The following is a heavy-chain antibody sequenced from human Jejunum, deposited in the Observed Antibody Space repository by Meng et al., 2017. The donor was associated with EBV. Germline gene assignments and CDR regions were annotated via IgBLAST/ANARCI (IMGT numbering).Heavy chain of an antibody. J-gene: IGHJ4*02. CDR2: IYHGGGT. CDR1: RGSLSGNDW. CDR3: AGNGYYALEY. Sequence: QGQLQEAGPRLVHPWGHRPLTCVVHRGSLSGNDWWSWFRRPPGKGLEWLGEIYHGGGTNYNPSLESRVTISVDKSKNQFSLKLNSVTVADTAVYYCAGNGYYALEYWGPGILVTVSS. D-gene: IGHD3-22*01. V-gene: IGHV4-4*02.